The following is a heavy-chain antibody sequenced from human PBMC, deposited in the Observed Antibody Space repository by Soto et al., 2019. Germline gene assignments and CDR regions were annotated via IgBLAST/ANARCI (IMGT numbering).Heavy chain of an antibody. CDR3: VSADVTTGSFSSVDP. V-gene: IGHV1-69*01. J-gene: IGHJ5*02. D-gene: IGHD6-6*01. CDR2: VVPVFGSA. Sequence: QVQLVQSGAEVKKPGSSVRVSCKASGAAFNTITINWVRQAPGQGLEWLGGVVPVFGSATYAQKFQGRVAITSAASPSAFLIELSRPNSEDTAPYYCVSADVTTGSFSSVDPWGQGTLVTVSS. CDR1: GAAFNTIT.